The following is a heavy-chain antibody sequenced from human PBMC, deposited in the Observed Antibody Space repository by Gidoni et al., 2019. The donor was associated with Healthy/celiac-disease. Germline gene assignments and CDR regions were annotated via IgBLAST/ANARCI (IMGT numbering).Heavy chain of an antibody. J-gene: IGHJ4*02. Sequence: QVQLVESGGGVVQPGRSLRLSCAASGFTFSSYGMHWVRQAPGKGLEWVAVISYDGSNKYYADSVKGRFTISRDNSKNTLYLQMNSLRAEDTAVYYCAREPGIAVAGCFDYWGQGTLVTVSS. D-gene: IGHD6-19*01. CDR3: AREPGIAVAGCFDY. CDR2: ISYDGSNK. V-gene: IGHV3-30*03. CDR1: GFTFSSYG.